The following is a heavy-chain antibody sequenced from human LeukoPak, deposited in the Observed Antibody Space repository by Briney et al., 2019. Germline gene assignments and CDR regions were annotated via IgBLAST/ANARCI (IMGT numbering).Heavy chain of an antibody. J-gene: IGHJ4*02. D-gene: IGHD3-22*01. CDR3: ARMSSDSSGYNGYDY. CDR2: IIPIFGTA. Sequence: GASVKVSCKASGGTFSSYAISWVRQAPGQGLEWMGGIIPIFGTANYAQKFQGRVTITADESTSTAYMELSSLRSEDTAAYYCARMSSDSSGYNGYDYWGQGTLVTVSS. V-gene: IGHV1-69*13. CDR1: GGTFSSYA.